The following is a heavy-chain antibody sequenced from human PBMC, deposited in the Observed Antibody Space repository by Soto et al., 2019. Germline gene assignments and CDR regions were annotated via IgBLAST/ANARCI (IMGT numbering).Heavy chain of an antibody. CDR1: GYTFTSYA. CDR3: AGGGYILTGSPSGGYYYYMDV. D-gene: IGHD3-9*01. J-gene: IGHJ6*03. V-gene: IGHV1-3*01. CDR2: INAGNGNT. Sequence: QVQLVQSGAEVKKPGASVKVSCKASGYTFTSYAMHWVRQAPGQRLEWMGWINAGNGNTKYSQKFQGRVTIIIDTSASTAYMELSSLRSEDTFVYYCAGGGYILTGSPSGGYYYYMDVWGKGTTVTVSS.